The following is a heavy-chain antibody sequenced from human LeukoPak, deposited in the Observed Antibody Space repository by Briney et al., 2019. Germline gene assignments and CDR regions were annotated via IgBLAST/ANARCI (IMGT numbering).Heavy chain of an antibody. J-gene: IGHJ4*02. V-gene: IGHV3-33*01. Sequence: PGRSLRLSCAASGFTFSSYGMHWVRQAPGKGLEWVAVIWYDGSNKYYADSVKGRFTISRDNSKNTLYLQMNSLRAEDTAVYYCARARIAVAGTAFQYYLDYWGQGTLVTVSS. CDR1: GFTFSSYG. D-gene: IGHD6-19*01. CDR2: IWYDGSNK. CDR3: ARARIAVAGTAFQYYLDY.